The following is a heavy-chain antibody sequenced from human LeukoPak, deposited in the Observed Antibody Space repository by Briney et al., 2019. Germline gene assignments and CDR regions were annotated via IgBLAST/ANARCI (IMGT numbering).Heavy chain of an antibody. V-gene: IGHV1-69*05. CDR3: ARDLPHSGSYYGPFDY. Sequence: GASVKVSCKASGGTFSSYAISWVRQAPGQGLEWMGGIIPIFGTANYAQKFQGRVTITTDESTSTAYMELSSLRSEDTAVYYCARDLPHSGSYYGPFDYWGQGTLVTVSS. CDR1: GGTFSSYA. J-gene: IGHJ4*02. CDR2: IIPIFGTA. D-gene: IGHD1-26*01.